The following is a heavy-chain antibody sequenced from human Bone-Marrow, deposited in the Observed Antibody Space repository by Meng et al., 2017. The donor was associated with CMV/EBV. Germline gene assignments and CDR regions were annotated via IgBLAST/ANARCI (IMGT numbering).Heavy chain of an antibody. V-gene: IGHV3-30*02. Sequence: GESLKISCAASGFTFSSYGMHWVRQAPGKGLEWVAFIRYDGSNKYYADSVKGRFTISRDNSKNTLYLQMNSLRAEDTAVYYCAKDSADSSSWSHHNPDYWGQGTLVTVSS. CDR3: AKDSADSSSWSHHNPDY. CDR1: GFTFSSYG. D-gene: IGHD6-13*01. CDR2: IRYDGSNK. J-gene: IGHJ4*02.